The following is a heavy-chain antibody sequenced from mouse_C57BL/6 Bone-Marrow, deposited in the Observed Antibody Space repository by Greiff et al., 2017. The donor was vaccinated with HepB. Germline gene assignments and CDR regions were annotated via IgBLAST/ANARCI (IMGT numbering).Heavy chain of an antibody. CDR3: ARAYYDGSSYEFAY. CDR1: GFNIKNTY. J-gene: IGHJ3*01. Sequence: VQLQQSVAELVRPGASVKLSCTASGFNIKNTYMHWVKQRPEQGLEWIGRIDPANGNTKYAPKFQGKATITAETSANTAYLQLSSLTSEDTSIYYCARAYYDGSSYEFAYWGQGTLVTVSA. D-gene: IGHD1-1*01. CDR2: IDPANGNT. V-gene: IGHV14-3*01.